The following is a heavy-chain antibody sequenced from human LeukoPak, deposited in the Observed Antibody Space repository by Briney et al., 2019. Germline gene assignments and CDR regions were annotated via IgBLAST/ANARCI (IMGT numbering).Heavy chain of an antibody. V-gene: IGHV1-69*04. Sequence: SVKVSCKASGGTFSSYAISWVRQAPGQGLEWMGRIIPILGIANYAQKFQGRVTITADKSTSTAYMELSSLRSEDTAVYYCARDVYYDSSGQGYYGMDVWGQGTTVTVSS. CDR2: IIPILGIA. D-gene: IGHD3-22*01. CDR3: ARDVYYDSSGQGYYGMDV. J-gene: IGHJ6*02. CDR1: GGTFSSYA.